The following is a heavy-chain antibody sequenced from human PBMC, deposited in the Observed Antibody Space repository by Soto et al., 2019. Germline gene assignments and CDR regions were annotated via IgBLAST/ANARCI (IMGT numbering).Heavy chain of an antibody. D-gene: IGHD3-10*01. CDR2: ISGSGDST. CDR3: AKGNFENYPLLDY. J-gene: IGHJ4*02. Sequence: EVLLLESGGGSVQPGGSLSLPCAASGFTFSSYGMTFSSYAMSWVRQAPGKGLGWVSTISGSGDSTYYADSVQGRFTISRDNSKNTMFLQMNSLRAGDTALYYCAKGNFENYPLLDYWGQGTLVTVSS. CDR1: GFTFSSYGMTFSSYA. V-gene: IGHV3-23*01.